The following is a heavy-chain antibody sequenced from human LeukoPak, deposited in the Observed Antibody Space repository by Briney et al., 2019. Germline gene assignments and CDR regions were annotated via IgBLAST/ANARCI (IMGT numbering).Heavy chain of an antibody. CDR2: IYPGDSDT. CDR1: GYDFNNYW. Sequence: GESLKISCEGSGYDFNNYWIGWVRQMPGKGLEWIGLIYPGDSDTRYSPSFQGQVTISADKSISTAYLQWSSLKASDTAMYYCARLYGIVVVIPEYYFDYWGQGTLVTVSS. CDR3: ARLYGIVVVIPEYYFDY. V-gene: IGHV5-51*01. D-gene: IGHD3-22*01. J-gene: IGHJ4*02.